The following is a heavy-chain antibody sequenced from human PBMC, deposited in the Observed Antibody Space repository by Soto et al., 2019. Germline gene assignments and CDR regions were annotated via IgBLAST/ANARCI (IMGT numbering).Heavy chain of an antibody. V-gene: IGHV3-30*19. D-gene: IGHD3-16*01. CDR1: GFTFRSYV. J-gene: IGHJ1*01. CDR2: TSYDGSDK. CDR3: ARWGTTGGLDV. Sequence: QVQLVESGGGVVQPGTSLRVSCVGSGFTFRSYVIHWVRQAPGKGLEWVALTSYDGSDKYYGDSVRGRFTISRDNSRNTVDLQMASRRLEDTALYYCARWGTTGGLDVWGQGTLVSVSS.